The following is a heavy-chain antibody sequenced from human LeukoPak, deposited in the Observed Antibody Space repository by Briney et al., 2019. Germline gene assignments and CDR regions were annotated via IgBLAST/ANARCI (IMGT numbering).Heavy chain of an antibody. V-gene: IGHV4-4*07. CDR2: IYTSVNT. CDR1: GGSISSYY. J-gene: IGHJ4*02. Sequence: SETLSPTCTLSGGSISSYYWSWIRQPAGKGLEWIGRIYTSVNTNSNQSLKSRVTMSVDTSKNQFSLKLSSVTAADTAVYYCARGDYVWGSYRCFDYWGQGTLVTVSS. CDR3: ARGDYVWGSYRCFDY. D-gene: IGHD3-16*02.